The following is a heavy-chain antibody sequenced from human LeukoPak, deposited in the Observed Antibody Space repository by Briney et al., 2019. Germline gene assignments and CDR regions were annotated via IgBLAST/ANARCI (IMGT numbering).Heavy chain of an antibody. D-gene: IGHD6-19*01. Sequence: GASVKVSCKASGGTFSSYAISWVRQAPGQGPEWMGGIIPIFGTANYAQKFQGRVTITADKSTSTAYMELSSLRSEDTAVYYCARAGVEQWLVHYYYYYMDVWGKGTTVTASS. CDR1: GGTFSSYA. J-gene: IGHJ6*03. V-gene: IGHV1-69*06. CDR2: IIPIFGTA. CDR3: ARAGVEQWLVHYYYYYMDV.